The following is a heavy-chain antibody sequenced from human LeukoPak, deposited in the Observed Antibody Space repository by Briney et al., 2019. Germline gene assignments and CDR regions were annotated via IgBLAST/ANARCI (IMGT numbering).Heavy chain of an antibody. J-gene: IGHJ5*02. CDR2: IIPIFGTA. V-gene: IGHV1-69*06. D-gene: IGHD1-14*01. CDR3: ARAENTWFDP. CDR1: GGTFSSYA. Sequence: SVKVSCKASGGTFSSYAISWVRQAPGQGLEWMGGIIPIFGTANYAQKFQGRVTTTADKSTSTAYMELSSLRSEDTTVYYCARAENTWFDPWGQGTLVTVSS.